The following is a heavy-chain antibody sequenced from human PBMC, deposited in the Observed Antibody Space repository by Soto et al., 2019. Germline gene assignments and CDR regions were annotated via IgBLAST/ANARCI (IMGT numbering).Heavy chain of an antibody. Sequence: ASVKVSCKASGYTFTSYGISWVRQAPGQGLEWMGWISAYNGNTNYAQKLQGRVTMTTDTSTSTAYMELRSLRSDDTAVYYWVGEYYYDSSGYYTDAFDIWGQGTMVTVSS. CDR2: ISAYNGNT. D-gene: IGHD3-22*01. V-gene: IGHV1-18*01. CDR1: GYTFTSYG. CDR3: VGEYYYDSSGYYTDAFDI. J-gene: IGHJ3*02.